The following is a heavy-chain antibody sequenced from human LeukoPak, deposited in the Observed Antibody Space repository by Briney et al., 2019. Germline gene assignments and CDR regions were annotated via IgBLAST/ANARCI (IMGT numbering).Heavy chain of an antibody. CDR2: INHSGST. J-gene: IGHJ6*03. Sequence: SETLSLTCAVYGGSFSGYYWSWIRQPPGKGLEWIGEINHSGSTNYNPSLKSRVTISVDTSKNQFSLKLSSVTAADTAVYYCARVGCSSTSCYYMDVWGKGTTVTVSS. CDR1: GGSFSGYY. V-gene: IGHV4-34*01. CDR3: ARVGCSSTSCYYMDV. D-gene: IGHD2-2*01.